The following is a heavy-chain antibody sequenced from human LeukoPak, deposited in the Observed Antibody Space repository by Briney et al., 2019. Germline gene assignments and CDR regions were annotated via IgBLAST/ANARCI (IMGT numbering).Heavy chain of an antibody. CDR1: RFTFGDYA. Sequence: GGSLRLSCTASRFTFGDYAMNWVRQAPGKGLEWVGFIRSNAYGGTTEYAASVKGRFTISRDDSKSIAYLQMNSLKTEDTAVYYCTRVSLGGAIDYWGQGTLVTVSS. CDR3: TRVSLGGAIDY. D-gene: IGHD1-26*01. CDR2: IRSNAYGGTT. V-gene: IGHV3-49*04. J-gene: IGHJ4*02.